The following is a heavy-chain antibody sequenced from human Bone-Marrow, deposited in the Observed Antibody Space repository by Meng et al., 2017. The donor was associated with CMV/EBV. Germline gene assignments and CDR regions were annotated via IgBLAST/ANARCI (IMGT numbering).Heavy chain of an antibody. V-gene: IGHV3-21*01. CDR3: AHCLSITIFGVVISWFDP. CDR1: GFTFSSYS. CDR2: ISSSSSYI. J-gene: IGHJ5*02. D-gene: IGHD3-3*01. Sequence: GESLKISCAASGFTFSSYSMNWVRQAPGKGLERVSSISSSSSYIYYADSVKGRFTISRDNAKNSLYLQMNSLRAEDTAVYYCAHCLSITIFGVVISWFDPWGQGTLVTVSS.